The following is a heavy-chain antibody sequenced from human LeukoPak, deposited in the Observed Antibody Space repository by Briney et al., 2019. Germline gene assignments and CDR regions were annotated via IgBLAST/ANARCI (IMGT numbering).Heavy chain of an antibody. J-gene: IGHJ4*02. D-gene: IGHD3-22*01. CDR2: IYYSGST. CDR1: GGSISSSSYY. CDR3: ARDRDDYYDSSGYLDY. V-gene: IGHV4-39*07. Sequence: SETLSLTCTVSGGSISSSSYYWGWIRQPPGKGLEWIGSIYYSGSTYYNPSLKSRVTISVDTSKNQFSLKLSSVTAADTAVYYCARDRDDYYDSSGYLDYWGQGTLVTVSS.